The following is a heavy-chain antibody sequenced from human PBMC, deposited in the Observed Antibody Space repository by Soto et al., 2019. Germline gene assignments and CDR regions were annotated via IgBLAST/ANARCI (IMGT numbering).Heavy chain of an antibody. CDR2: IYAGGNT. J-gene: IGHJ4*02. Sequence: GGSLRLSCTASGFSVTSNYMTWVRQAPGKGLECVSVIYAGGNTYYADSVKGRFTISSDNSKNTLYLQMNNLRAEDTAVYYCARVTTFYDISTSSYALTYFDYWRQGTRVTVSS. V-gene: IGHV3-53*01. D-gene: IGHD3-9*01. CDR1: GFSVTSNY. CDR3: ARVTTFYDISTSSYALTYFDY.